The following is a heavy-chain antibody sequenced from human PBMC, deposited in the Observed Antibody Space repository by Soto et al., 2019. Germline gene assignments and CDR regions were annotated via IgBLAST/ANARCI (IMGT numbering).Heavy chain of an antibody. CDR1: GFTFSNNW. CDR2: IKGEADGGTT. V-gene: IGHV3-15*01. D-gene: IGHD3-22*01. CDR3: TTGLSNGYYNFDY. Sequence: GGSLRLSCAASGFTFSNNWMSWVRQAPGKGLEWVGRIKGEADGGTTDYAAPVKGRITISRDHSKDTLYLHMNSLKTEDTAVYYCTTGLSNGYYNFDYWGQGT. J-gene: IGHJ4*02.